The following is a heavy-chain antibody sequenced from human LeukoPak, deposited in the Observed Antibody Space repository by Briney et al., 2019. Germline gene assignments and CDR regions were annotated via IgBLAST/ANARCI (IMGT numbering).Heavy chain of an antibody. CDR1: GYTFTDYY. CDR3: ATGNSGSYGYFDY. V-gene: IGHV1-69-2*01. D-gene: IGHD1-26*01. J-gene: IGHJ4*02. Sequence: ASVKASCKVSGYTFTDYYMHWVQQAPGKGLEWMGLVDPEDGETIYAEKFQGRVTITADTSTDTAYMELSSLRSEDTAVYYCATGNSGSYGYFDYWGQGTLVTVSS. CDR2: VDPEDGET.